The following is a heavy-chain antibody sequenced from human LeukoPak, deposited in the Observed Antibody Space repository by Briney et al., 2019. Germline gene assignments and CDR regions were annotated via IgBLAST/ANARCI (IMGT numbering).Heavy chain of an antibody. CDR2: IYYSGST. CDR1: GGSFSGYY. J-gene: IGHJ5*02. CDR3: ARVGGSGVLTAWFDP. D-gene: IGHD3-16*01. Sequence: SETLSLTCAVYGGSFSGYYWSWIRQPPGKGLEWIGYIYYSGSTNYNPSLKSRVTISVDTSKNQFSLKLSSVTAADTAVYYCARVGGSGVLTAWFDPWGQGTLVTVSS. V-gene: IGHV4-59*01.